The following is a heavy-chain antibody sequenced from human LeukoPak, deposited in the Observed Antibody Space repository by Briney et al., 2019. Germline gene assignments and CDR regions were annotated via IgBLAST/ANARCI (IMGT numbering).Heavy chain of an antibody. V-gene: IGHV3-30*03. CDR2: ISYDGSNK. CDR1: GFTFSNYI. CDR3: ARLSSSWPDDYYYYMDV. J-gene: IGHJ6*03. Sequence: GGSLRLSCAASGFTFSNYIMHWVRQAPGKGLEWVAIISYDGSNKYYVDSVKGRFTISRDNSQNTLYLQMNSLRAEDTALYYCARLSSSWPDDYYYYMDVWGKGTTVTISS. D-gene: IGHD6-13*01.